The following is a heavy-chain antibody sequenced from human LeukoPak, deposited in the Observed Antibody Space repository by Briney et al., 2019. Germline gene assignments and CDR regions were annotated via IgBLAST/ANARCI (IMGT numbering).Heavy chain of an antibody. Sequence: GGSLRLSCATSGFIFSAPAMHWVRQSSGKGLEWLGRIRSKAKTYATAYAASLKGRFTISRDDSKNMVYLQMNSLESEDTAVYHCAADFGDFWDAFDIWGQGTVVTVSS. CDR2: IRSKAKTYAT. CDR3: AADFGDFWDAFDI. CDR1: GFIFSAPA. J-gene: IGHJ3*02. V-gene: IGHV3-73*01. D-gene: IGHD4-17*01.